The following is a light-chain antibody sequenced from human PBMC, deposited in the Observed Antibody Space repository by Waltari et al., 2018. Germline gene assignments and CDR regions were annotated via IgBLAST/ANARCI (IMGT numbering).Light chain of an antibody. V-gene: IGKV2-24*01. CDR1: QSLVHDNGNTY. J-gene: IGKJ1*01. CDR3: MQATRFPRS. Sequence: DIVMTQTPLSSPVTLGQPASISCRSSQSLVHDNGNTYLNWYQKRPGQPPRILIYQISKRFSGVPDRFSGSGSGTEFTLKISRVEPEDVGVYYCMQATRFPRSFGQGTKVEIK. CDR2: QIS.